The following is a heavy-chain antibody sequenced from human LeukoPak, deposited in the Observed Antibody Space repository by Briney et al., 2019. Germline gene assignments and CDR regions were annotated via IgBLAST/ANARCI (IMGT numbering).Heavy chain of an antibody. CDR3: AKDSYSSNRPYYFDY. Sequence: QPGGSLRLSCAASGFTFSSYAMSWVRQAPGKGLEWVSGISDSGSSTNYAASVKGRFTIARDNSKNTLYLQMNSLRAEDTAEYYCAKDSYSSNRPYYFDYWGQGTLVTVSS. V-gene: IGHV3-23*01. J-gene: IGHJ4*02. CDR1: GFTFSSYA. CDR2: ISDSGSST. D-gene: IGHD2/OR15-2a*01.